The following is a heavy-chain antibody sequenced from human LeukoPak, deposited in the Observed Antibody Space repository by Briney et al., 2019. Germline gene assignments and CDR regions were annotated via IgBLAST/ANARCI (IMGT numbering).Heavy chain of an antibody. CDR1: GFTFSSYS. CDR2: ISSSSSTI. V-gene: IGHV3-48*04. D-gene: IGHD2-8*01. J-gene: IGHJ4*02. CDR3: ARSPYCTNGVCYTLFDY. Sequence: GGCLRLSCAASGFTFSSYSMNWVRQAPGKGLEWVSYISSSSSTIYYADSVKGRFTISRDNAKNSLYLQMNSLRAEDTAVYYCARSPYCTNGVCYTLFDYWGQGTLVTVSS.